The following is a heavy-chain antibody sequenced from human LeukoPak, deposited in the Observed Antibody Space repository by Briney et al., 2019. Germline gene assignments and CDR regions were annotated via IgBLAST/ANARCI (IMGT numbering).Heavy chain of an antibody. V-gene: IGHV3-30*18. CDR1: GFTFSSYG. CDR2: ISYDGTDK. CDR3: ANSLGYCSGTSCPAMPGSY. Sequence: QPGRSLRLSCATSGFTFSSYGMHWVRQAPGKGLEWVAVISYDGTDKYYADSVKGRFTISRDNSKNTLYLQMNSLRAEDTAVYYCANSLGYCSGTSCPAMPGSYWGQGTLVTVSS. J-gene: IGHJ4*02. D-gene: IGHD2-2*01.